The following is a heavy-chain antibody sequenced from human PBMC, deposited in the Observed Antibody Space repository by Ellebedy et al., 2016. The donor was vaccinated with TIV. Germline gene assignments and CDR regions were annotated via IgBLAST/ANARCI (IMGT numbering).Heavy chain of an antibody. J-gene: IGHJ6*02. CDR1: GGSISSSTYY. V-gene: IGHV4-61*05. Sequence: GSLRLSCTVSGGSISSSTYYWSWIRQPPGKGLEWIGYIYYSGSTNYNPSLKSRVTISVDTSKNQFSLKLSSVTAADTAVYYCASTPLGSGWYGDYYYGMDVWGQGTTVTVSS. CDR3: ASTPLGSGWYGDYYYGMDV. CDR2: IYYSGST. D-gene: IGHD6-19*01.